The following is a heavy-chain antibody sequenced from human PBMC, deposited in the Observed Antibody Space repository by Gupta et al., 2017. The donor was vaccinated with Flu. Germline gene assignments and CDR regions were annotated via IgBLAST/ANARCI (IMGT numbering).Heavy chain of an antibody. Sequence: EVQLVESGGGLVQPGGSLRLSCAASGFTFSDHYMACARQAPGKGLEWVGRTRNKSNSYTTEYAASVKGRFTISRDDSKNSLYLQMNSMKTEDTAVYYCATYSGSYSDAFDIWGQGTMVTVSS. V-gene: IGHV3-72*01. CDR3: ATYSGSYSDAFDI. CDR1: GFTFSDHY. CDR2: TRNKSNSYTT. D-gene: IGHD1-26*01. J-gene: IGHJ3*02.